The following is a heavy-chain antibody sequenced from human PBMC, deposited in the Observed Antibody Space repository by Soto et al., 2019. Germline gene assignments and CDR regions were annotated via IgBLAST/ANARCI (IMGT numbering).Heavy chain of an antibody. Sequence: QVQLQESGPGLVKPSETLSLTCVVSGGSINSSYWWNWVRQPPGKGLEWIGEISHAGSTNFNPSLKGRAAISVDKSKNHLSMKLASVTAADTGVYYCAREVSGIQAFDYWGQGTLVTVSS. D-gene: IGHD1-20*01. V-gene: IGHV4-4*02. CDR1: GGSINSSYW. J-gene: IGHJ4*02. CDR2: ISHAGST. CDR3: AREVSGIQAFDY.